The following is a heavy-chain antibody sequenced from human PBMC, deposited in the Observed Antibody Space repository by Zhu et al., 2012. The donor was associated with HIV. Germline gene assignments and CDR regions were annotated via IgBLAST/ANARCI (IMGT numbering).Heavy chain of an antibody. Sequence: QVQLQESGPGSVKPSKTLSLTCSISGYSMRNGYYWGWIRQPPGKDREWIGSIYHSGTTYYNPSLKSRVTILVDMSEKEFSLKLTSVTAADTAVYYCARGGYYYDSLGAFDLWGQGTTVTVSS. CDR3: ARGGYYYDSLGAFDL. CDR1: GYSMRNGYY. CDR2: IYHSGTT. V-gene: IGHV4-38-2*02. D-gene: IGHD3-22*01. J-gene: IGHJ3*01.